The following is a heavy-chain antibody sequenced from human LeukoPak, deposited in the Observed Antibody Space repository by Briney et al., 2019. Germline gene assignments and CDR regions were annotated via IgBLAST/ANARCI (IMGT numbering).Heavy chain of an antibody. D-gene: IGHD1-26*01. CDR2: IYYSGST. V-gene: IGHV4-30-4*08. CDR1: GGSISSGDYY. CDR3: ARTVPLEGWEDAFDI. Sequence: SETLSLTCTVSGGSISSGDYYWSWIRQPPGKGLEWIGYIYYSGSTYYNPSLKSRVTISVDTSKNQFSLKLSSVTAADTAGYYCARTVPLEGWEDAFDIWGQGTMVTVSS. J-gene: IGHJ3*02.